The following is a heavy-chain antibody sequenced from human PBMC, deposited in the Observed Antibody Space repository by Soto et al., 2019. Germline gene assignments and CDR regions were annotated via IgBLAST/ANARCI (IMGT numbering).Heavy chain of an antibody. J-gene: IGHJ2*01. CDR3: AKRTVGWYFDL. CDR2: ISGSGDST. V-gene: IGHV3-23*01. CDR1: GFTFSSYA. D-gene: IGHD4-17*01. Sequence: EVQLLESGGGLVQPGGSLRLSCAASGFTFSSYAMSWVRQAPGKGMEWVSAISGSGDSTYYADSVKGRFTISRDNSKNTQYLQMNSLRAEDTAVYYCAKRTVGWYFDLWGRGTLVTVSS.